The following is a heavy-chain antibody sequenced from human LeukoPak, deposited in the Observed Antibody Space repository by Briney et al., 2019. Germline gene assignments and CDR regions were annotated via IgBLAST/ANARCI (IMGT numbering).Heavy chain of an antibody. CDR2: MSPDSGDT. Sequence: ASVKVSCKASGYTFTDYYINWVRQAPGQGLEWMGWMSPDSGDTGYAHKFQGRVTITRNTSITTAYMELRSLTFEDTAVYYCARVCLRNGYNWFDPWGQGTLVTVSS. D-gene: IGHD3-3*01. V-gene: IGHV1-8*03. CDR3: ARVCLRNGYNWFDP. CDR1: GYTFTDYY. J-gene: IGHJ5*02.